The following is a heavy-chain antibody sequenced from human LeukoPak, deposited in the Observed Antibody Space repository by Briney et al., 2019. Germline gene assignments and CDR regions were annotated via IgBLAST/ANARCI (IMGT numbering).Heavy chain of an antibody. CDR2: IRYDGSNK. Sequence: GGSLRLSCAASGFTFSSYGIHWVRQAPGKGLEWVAFIRYDGSNKYYADSVKGRFTISRDNSKNTLYLQMNSLRAEDTAVYYCAKDLGYCSSTSCSPWGQGTLVTVSS. V-gene: IGHV3-30*02. D-gene: IGHD2-2*01. CDR3: AKDLGYCSSTSCSP. J-gene: IGHJ5*02. CDR1: GFTFSSYG.